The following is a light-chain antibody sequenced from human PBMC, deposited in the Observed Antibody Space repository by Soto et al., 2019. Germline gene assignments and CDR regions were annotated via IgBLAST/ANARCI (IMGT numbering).Light chain of an antibody. CDR3: CSYAGSSTFEV. CDR1: SRAVGSYNL. CDR2: EAS. J-gene: IGLJ3*02. V-gene: IGLV2-23*02. Sequence: QSARTQPASGSGSPGQSLTISCTGTSRAVGSYNLVSWYQQYPGKAPKLMIYEASKRPSGVSNRFSGSKSGNTASLTISGLQAEDEADYYCCSYAGSSTFEVFGGGTKLTVL.